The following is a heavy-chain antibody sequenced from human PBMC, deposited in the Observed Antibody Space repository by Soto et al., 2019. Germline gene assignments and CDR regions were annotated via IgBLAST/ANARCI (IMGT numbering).Heavy chain of an antibody. Sequence: HGESLKISCNGSGYSFTSYLIGWVRQLPGKGLEWMGIIYPGDSNTRYSPSLQGQVTISVDKSISTAYLQWSSLKATDTAMYYCARHAYDFWSGHPNPRYYYGMDVWGQGTTVTVSS. J-gene: IGHJ6*02. D-gene: IGHD3-3*01. CDR2: IYPGDSNT. V-gene: IGHV5-51*01. CDR3: ARHAYDFWSGHPNPRYYYGMDV. CDR1: GYSFTSYL.